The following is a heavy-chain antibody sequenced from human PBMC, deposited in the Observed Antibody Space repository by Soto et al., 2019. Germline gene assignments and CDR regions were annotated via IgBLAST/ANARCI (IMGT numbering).Heavy chain of an antibody. Sequence: PSGTLSLTCAVSGGSISSGDYYWGWIRQPPGKGLEWIGDIYDSGSTDYNPSLKSRVTISVDTSKNQFSLKLSSVTAADTAVYYCASAPSFLNVSLPASATHVWGQATTVTVSS. CDR1: GGSISSGDYY. V-gene: IGHV4-30-4*01. J-gene: IGHJ6*02. D-gene: IGHD3-16*02. CDR2: IYDSGST. CDR3: ASAPSFLNVSLPASATHV.